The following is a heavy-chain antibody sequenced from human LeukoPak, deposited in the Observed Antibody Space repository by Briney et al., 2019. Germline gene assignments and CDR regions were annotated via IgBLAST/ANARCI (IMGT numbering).Heavy chain of an antibody. CDR1: GFTSGVYA. CDR2: FSGGGDS. V-gene: IGHV3-23*01. CDR3: ARDFGRDIVATTPAGY. Sequence: GGSLRLSCVASGFTSGVYAMSWVRQAPGKGLEWVSAFSGGGDSFYADSVKGRFTISRDNSKNTLYLQMNSLRAEDTAVYYCARDFGRDIVATTPAGYWGQGTLVTVSS. J-gene: IGHJ4*02. D-gene: IGHD5-12*01.